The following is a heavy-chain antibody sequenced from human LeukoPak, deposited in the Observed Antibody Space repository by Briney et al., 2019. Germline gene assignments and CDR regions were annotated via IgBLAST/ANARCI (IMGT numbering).Heavy chain of an antibody. CDR1: GGSVSSGSYY. D-gene: IGHD5-12*01. CDR3: ARHDYSGYDYIFDY. V-gene: IGHV4-61*01. CDR2: IYYSGST. Sequence: SETLSLTCTVSGGSVSSGSYYWSWIRQPPGKGLEWIGYIYYSGSTYYNPSLKSRVTISVDTSKNQFSLKLSSVTAADTAMYYCARHDYSGYDYIFDYWGQGTLVTVSS. J-gene: IGHJ4*02.